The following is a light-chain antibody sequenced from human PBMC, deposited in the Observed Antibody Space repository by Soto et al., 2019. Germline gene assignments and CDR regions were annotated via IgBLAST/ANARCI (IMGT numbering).Light chain of an antibody. CDR1: SSNIGSNY. CDR2: RNN. J-gene: IGLJ1*01. CDR3: VAWDDSLSGGV. Sequence: QSVLTQPPSASGTPGQRVTISCSGSSSNIGSNYVYWYQQLPGTAPKLLIYRNNQRPSGVPDRFSGSKSGTSASLAISGLRSEDEAAYYCVAWDDSLSGGVFGTGTKLTVL. V-gene: IGLV1-47*01.